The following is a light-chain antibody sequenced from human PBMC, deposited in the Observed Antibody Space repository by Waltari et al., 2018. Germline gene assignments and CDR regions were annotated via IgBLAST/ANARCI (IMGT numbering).Light chain of an antibody. CDR3: QERSNWPGGA. CDR2: DAS. J-gene: IGKJ4*01. CDR1: QSIRTY. V-gene: IGKV3-11*01. Sequence: EIVLTQSPATLSLSPGERATLSCRASQSIRTYLAWYQHRPGQAPRLLIYDASNRATDIPARFSGSGPGTDFTLTISSLQPEDFAVYYCQERSNWPGGAFGGGTTVEI.